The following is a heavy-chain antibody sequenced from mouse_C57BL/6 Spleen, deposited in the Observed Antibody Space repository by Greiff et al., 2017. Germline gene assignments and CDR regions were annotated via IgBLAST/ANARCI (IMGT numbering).Heavy chain of an antibody. J-gene: IGHJ2*01. Sequence: VQLQQSGAELVRPGTSVKVSCKASGYAFTNYLIEWVKQRPGPGLEWIGVLNPGSGGTNYNEKFKGKATLTAYKSSSTAYMQLSSVTSEDSAVYFCARENTTVVFDYWGQGTTLTVSS. CDR1: GYAFTNYL. D-gene: IGHD1-1*01. V-gene: IGHV1-54*01. CDR3: ARENTTVVFDY. CDR2: LNPGSGGT.